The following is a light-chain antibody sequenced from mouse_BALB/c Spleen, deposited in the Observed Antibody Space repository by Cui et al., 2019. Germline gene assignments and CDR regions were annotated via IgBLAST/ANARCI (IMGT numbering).Light chain of an antibody. CDR2: AAT. Sequence: DIQMTQSPASQSASLGESVTITCLASQTIGTWLAWYQQKPGKSPQLLIYAATSLADGVPSRFSGSGSGTKFSFKISSLQAEDFVSYYCQQRYSTPFTFGSGTKLEIK. V-gene: IGKV12-98*01. CDR1: QTIGTW. CDR3: QQRYSTPFT. J-gene: IGKJ4*01.